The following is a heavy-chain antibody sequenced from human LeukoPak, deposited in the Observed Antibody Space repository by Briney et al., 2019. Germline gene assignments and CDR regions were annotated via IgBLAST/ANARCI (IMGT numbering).Heavy chain of an antibody. CDR2: IYYSGST. J-gene: IGHJ4*02. V-gene: IGHV4-31*03. CDR3: ARSSYVSSGYQRIFDY. D-gene: IGHD3-22*01. Sequence: SETLSLTCTVSGGSISSGGYYWSWIRQHPGKGLEWIGYIYYSGSTYYNPSLKSRVTISVDTSKNQFSLKLSSVTAADTAVYYCARSSYVSSGYQRIFDYWGQGTLVTVSS. CDR1: GGSISSGGYY.